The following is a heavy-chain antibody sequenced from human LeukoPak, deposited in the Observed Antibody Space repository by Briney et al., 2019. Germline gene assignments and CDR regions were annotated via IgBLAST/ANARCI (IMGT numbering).Heavy chain of an antibody. D-gene: IGHD4-11*01. CDR1: GYSISSYY. CDR2: IYYSGST. J-gene: IGHJ4*02. V-gene: IGHV4-59*01. Sequence: SETLSLTCTVSGYSISSYYWSWIRQPPGKGLEWIGYIYYSGSTNYNPSLKSRVTISVDTSKNQFSLKLSSVTAADTAVYYCARVHSNSFDYWGQGTLVTVSS. CDR3: ARVHSNSFDY.